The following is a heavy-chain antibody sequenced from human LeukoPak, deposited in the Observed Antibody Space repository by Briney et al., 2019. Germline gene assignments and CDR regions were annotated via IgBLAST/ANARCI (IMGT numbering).Heavy chain of an antibody. CDR2: IYYSGST. CDR3: ARDQGYYDFWSGYNYYYMDV. V-gene: IGHV4-59*12. J-gene: IGHJ6*03. CDR1: GGSINSYY. Sequence: SETLSLTCTVSGGSINSYYWSWIRQPPGKGLEWIGSIYYSGSTYYNPSLKSRVTISVDTSKNQFSLKLSSVTAADTAVYYCARDQGYYDFWSGYNYYYMDVWGKGTTVTVSS. D-gene: IGHD3-3*01.